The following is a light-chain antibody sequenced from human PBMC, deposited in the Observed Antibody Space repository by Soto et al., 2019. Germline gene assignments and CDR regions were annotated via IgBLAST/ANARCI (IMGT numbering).Light chain of an antibody. CDR3: QQYGSSPFT. J-gene: IGKJ3*01. Sequence: VLTQSPGTLSLSPGERATLSCRASQSVSSSYLAWYQQKPGQAPRLLIYGASSRATGIPDGFSGSGSGTDFTLTISRLEPEDFAVYYCQQYGSSPFTFGPGTEVDIK. CDR2: GAS. V-gene: IGKV3-20*01. CDR1: QSVSSSY.